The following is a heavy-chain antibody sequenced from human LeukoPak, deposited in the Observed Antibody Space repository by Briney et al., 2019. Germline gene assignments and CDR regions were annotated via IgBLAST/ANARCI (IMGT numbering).Heavy chain of an antibody. V-gene: IGHV3-9*01. CDR2: ISWNSGSI. CDR3: AKDQTAAASWWFDP. CDR1: GFTFDDYA. J-gene: IGHJ5*02. D-gene: IGHD6-13*01. Sequence: QPGGSLRLSCAASGFTFDDYAMHWVRQAPGKGLEWVSGISWNSGSIGYADSVKGRFTISRDNAKNSLYLQMNSLRAEDTALYYCAKDQTAAASWWFDPWGQGTLVTVSS.